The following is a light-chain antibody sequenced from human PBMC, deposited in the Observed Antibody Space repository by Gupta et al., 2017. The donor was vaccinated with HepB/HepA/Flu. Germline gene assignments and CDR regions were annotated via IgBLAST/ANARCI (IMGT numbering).Light chain of an antibody. CDR1: QTIRHY. Sequence: DIQMTQSPSSLSASVGDRVTITCRASQTIRHYLNWYQQKPGKAPKLLIYAASSLRSGVPSRFSGSGSGTDFTLTISTLQPDDFATHYCHQTYSPPPTFGQGTKVEI. CDR3: HQTYSPPPT. J-gene: IGKJ1*01. V-gene: IGKV1-39*01. CDR2: AAS.